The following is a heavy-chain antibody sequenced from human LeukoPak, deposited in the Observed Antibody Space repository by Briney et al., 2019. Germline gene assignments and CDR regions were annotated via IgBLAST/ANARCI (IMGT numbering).Heavy chain of an antibody. CDR1: GGSISSSSYY. D-gene: IGHD2-2*01. CDR2: IYYSGST. Sequence: SETLPLTCTVSGGSISSSSYYWGWIRQPPGKGLEWIGSIYYSGSTYYNPSLKSRVTISVDTSKNQFSLKLSSVTAADTAVYYCARPWITGGVVPAAMPEYWGQGTLVTVSS. V-gene: IGHV4-39*01. CDR3: ARPWITGGVVPAAMPEY. J-gene: IGHJ4*02.